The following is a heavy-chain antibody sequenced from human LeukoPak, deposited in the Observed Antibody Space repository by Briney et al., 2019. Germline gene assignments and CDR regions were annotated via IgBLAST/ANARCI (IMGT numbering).Heavy chain of an antibody. CDR3: ARDVALNWFDP. D-gene: IGHD2-15*01. CDR1: GFTFSSYG. V-gene: IGHV3-33*01. J-gene: IGHJ5*02. Sequence: GRSLRLSCAASGFTFSSYGMHWVRQAPGKGLEWVAVIWYDGSNKYYADSVKGRFTISRDNSKNPLYLQMNSLRAEDTAVYYCARDVALNWFDPWGQGTLVTVSS. CDR2: IWYDGSNK.